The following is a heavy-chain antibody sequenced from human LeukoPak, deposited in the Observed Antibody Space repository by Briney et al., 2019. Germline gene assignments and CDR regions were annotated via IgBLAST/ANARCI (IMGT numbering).Heavy chain of an antibody. CDR1: GGSISSYY. CDR2: IYYSGST. J-gene: IGHJ5*02. Sequence: SETLSLTCTVSGGSISSYYWSWIRQPPGKGLEWIGYIYYSGSTNYNPSLKSRVTISVDTSKNQFSLKLSSVTAADTAVYYCARGRGEGRGIAMVRGVRAPSYNWFDPWGHGTQVTVSS. V-gene: IGHV4-59*01. D-gene: IGHD3-10*01. CDR3: ARGRGEGRGIAMVRGVRAPSYNWFDP.